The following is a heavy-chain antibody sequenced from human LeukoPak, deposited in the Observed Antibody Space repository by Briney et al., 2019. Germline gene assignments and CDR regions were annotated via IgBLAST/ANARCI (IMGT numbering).Heavy chain of an antibody. D-gene: IGHD4-11*01. CDR2: IKAKADGGTT. CDR1: GFTSKNAW. Sequence: GGSLRLSCAASGFTSKNAWMSWVRQAPGKGLEWVARIKAKADGGTTDYAAPAKGRFTISRDDSKSTLFLQMNSLQTEDTAVYYCSPLTAVTTWNWFALWGQGALVTVSS. V-gene: IGHV3-15*01. CDR3: SPLTAVTTWNWFAL. J-gene: IGHJ5*02.